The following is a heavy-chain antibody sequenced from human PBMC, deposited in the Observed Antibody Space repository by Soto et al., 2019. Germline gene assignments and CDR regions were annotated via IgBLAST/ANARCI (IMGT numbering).Heavy chain of an antibody. CDR1: GYRFTNYW. J-gene: IGHJ6*02. V-gene: IGHV5-51*01. CDR3: AGGGVRGVITRTRDYYGMDV. CDR2: IYPGDSDT. Sequence: GESLKISCKGSGYRFTNYWIGWVRQMPGKGLEWMGIIYPGDSDTRYSPSFQGQVTISADKSINTAYLQWSSLKASDTAMYYCAGGGVRGVITRTRDYYGMDVWRHGTPVTVSS. D-gene: IGHD3-10*01.